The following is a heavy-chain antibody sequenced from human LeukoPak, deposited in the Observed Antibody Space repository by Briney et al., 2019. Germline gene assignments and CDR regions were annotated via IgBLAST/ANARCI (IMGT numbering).Heavy chain of an antibody. J-gene: IGHJ6*03. CDR3: ARDRAARSYYYGSGSYPHYYMDV. V-gene: IGHV3-48*03. CDR1: GFTFSSYE. D-gene: IGHD3-10*01. CDR2: ISSSGSTI. Sequence: PGGSLRLSCAASGFTFSSYEMNWVRQAPGKGLEWVSYISSSGSTIYYADSVKGRFTISRDNAKNSLYLQMNSLGAEDTAVYYCARDRAARSYYYGSGSYPHYYMDVWGKGTTVTVSS.